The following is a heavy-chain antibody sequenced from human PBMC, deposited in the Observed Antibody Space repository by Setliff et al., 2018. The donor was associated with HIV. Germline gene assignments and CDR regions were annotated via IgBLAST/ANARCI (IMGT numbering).Heavy chain of an antibody. CDR1: GFTFSSYE. Sequence: LRLSCAASGFTFSSYEMNWVRQAPGKGLEWVSYISNSGSTIYYADSVKGRFTISRDNAKNSLYLQMNSLRAEDTAVYYCARDCVAVAGTGPDAFDIWGRGTMVTVSS. D-gene: IGHD6-19*01. CDR2: ISNSGSTI. V-gene: IGHV3-48*03. J-gene: IGHJ3*02. CDR3: ARDCVAVAGTGPDAFDI.